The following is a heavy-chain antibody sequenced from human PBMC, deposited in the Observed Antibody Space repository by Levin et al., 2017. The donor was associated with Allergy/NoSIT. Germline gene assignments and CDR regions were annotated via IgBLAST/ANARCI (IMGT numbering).Heavy chain of an antibody. CDR3: VKDIVFGTSSWALDF. Sequence: WGSLRLSCAASGFSFSAFGMHWVRQAPGKGLEWVAVISYDGNDKYYGDSVKGRFTISRDTPKNTLHLQMNSLRIEDTAVYYCVKDIVFGTSSWALDFWGQGALVTVSS. D-gene: IGHD6-13*01. CDR1: GFSFSAFG. V-gene: IGHV3-30*18. CDR2: ISYDGNDK. J-gene: IGHJ4*02.